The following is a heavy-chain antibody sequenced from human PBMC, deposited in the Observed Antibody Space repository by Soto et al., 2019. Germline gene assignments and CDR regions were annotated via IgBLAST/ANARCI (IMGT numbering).Heavy chain of an antibody. J-gene: IGHJ6*02. CDR1: GYTFTSYG. D-gene: IGHD1-7*01. CDR3: ARDGSITGTLNYYYYGMDV. CDR2: ISAYNGNT. V-gene: IGHV1-18*01. Sequence: ASVKVSCKASGYTFTSYGISWVRQAPGQGLEWMGRISAYNGNTNYAQKLQGRVTMTTDTSTSTAYMELRSLRSDDTAVYYCARDGSITGTLNYYYYGMDVWGQGTTVTVSS.